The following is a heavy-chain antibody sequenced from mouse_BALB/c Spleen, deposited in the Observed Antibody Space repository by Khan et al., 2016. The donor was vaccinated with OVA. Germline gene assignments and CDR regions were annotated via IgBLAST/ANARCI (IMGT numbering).Heavy chain of an antibody. D-gene: IGHD1-1*01. V-gene: IGHV5-6*01. CDR1: GFTFSTYG. CDR2: VSTGGSYT. J-gene: IGHJ3*01. Sequence: EVQRVESGGDLVKPGGSLKLSCAASGFTFSTYGMSWVRQAPDKRLEWVATVSTGGSYTYYPDSVTGRFTISRDKAKNTLYLQMRGLRSEDTAMFYCTRLAYYYGSEGFAYWGQGTLVTVSA. CDR3: TRLAYYYGSEGFAY.